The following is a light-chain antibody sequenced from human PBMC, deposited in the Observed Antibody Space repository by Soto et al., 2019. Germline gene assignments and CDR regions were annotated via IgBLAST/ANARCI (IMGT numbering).Light chain of an antibody. CDR2: GAS. Sequence: VVLTQSPATLSVSPGTRATLSCRASESVSSNLAWYQQRPGQAPRLVIYGASTRATGIPARFSGGGSGTEFTLTISSLQSEDFAVYYCQQYNSWPPITFGQGTRLEI. CDR3: QQYNSWPPIT. J-gene: IGKJ5*01. CDR1: ESVSSN. V-gene: IGKV3-15*01.